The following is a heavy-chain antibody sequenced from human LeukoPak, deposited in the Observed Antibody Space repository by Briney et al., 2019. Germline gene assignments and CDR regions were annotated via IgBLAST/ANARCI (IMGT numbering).Heavy chain of an antibody. Sequence: ASVKVSCKASGGTFSSYAISWVRQAPGQGLEWMGGIIPISGTANYAQKFQGRVTITADESTSTAYMELSSLRSEDTAVYYCARAAYYDILTGPLDYWGQGTLVTVSS. D-gene: IGHD3-9*01. CDR1: GGTFSSYA. CDR3: ARAAYYDILTGPLDY. J-gene: IGHJ4*02. V-gene: IGHV1-69*13. CDR2: IIPISGTA.